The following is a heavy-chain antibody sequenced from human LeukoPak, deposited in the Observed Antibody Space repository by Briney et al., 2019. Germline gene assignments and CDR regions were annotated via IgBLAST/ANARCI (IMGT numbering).Heavy chain of an antibody. V-gene: IGHV1-8*01. Sequence: ASVKVSCKASGYTFTSYDINWVRQATGQGREWMGWMNPNSGNTGYAQKLQGRVTMTRNTSISTAYMELSSLRSEDTAVYYCARDPSVLFLGILQGFDIWGQGTMVTVSS. D-gene: IGHD3-10*02. CDR3: ARDPSVLFLGILQGFDI. CDR2: MNPNSGNT. J-gene: IGHJ3*02. CDR1: GYTFTSYD.